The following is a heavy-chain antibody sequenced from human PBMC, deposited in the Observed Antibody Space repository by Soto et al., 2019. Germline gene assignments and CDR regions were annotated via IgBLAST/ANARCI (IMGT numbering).Heavy chain of an antibody. CDR1: GYTFTSYD. CDR3: ARAYYDYIWGSYRPSFSYYMDV. J-gene: IGHJ6*03. V-gene: IGHV1-8*01. D-gene: IGHD3-16*02. Sequence: ASVKVSCKASGYTFTSYDINWVRQANGQGLEWMGWMNPNSGNTGYAQKFQGRVTMTRNTSISTAYMELSSLRSEDTAVYYCARAYYDYIWGSYRPSFSYYMDVWGKGTTVTVSS. CDR2: MNPNSGNT.